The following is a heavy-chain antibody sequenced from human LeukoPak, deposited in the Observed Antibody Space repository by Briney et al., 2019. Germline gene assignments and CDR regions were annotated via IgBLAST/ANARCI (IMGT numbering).Heavy chain of an antibody. CDR2: IYYGGST. Sequence: GSLRLSCAAPGFTFSSYGMTWVRQAPGKGLEWSGSIYYGGSTYYNPSLKSRVTISVDTSKNQFSLKLSSVTAADAAVYYCAGTPETFDIWGQGTMVTVSS. CDR3: AGTPETFDI. D-gene: IGHD1-1*01. CDR1: GFTFSSYG. J-gene: IGHJ3*02. V-gene: IGHV4-39*07.